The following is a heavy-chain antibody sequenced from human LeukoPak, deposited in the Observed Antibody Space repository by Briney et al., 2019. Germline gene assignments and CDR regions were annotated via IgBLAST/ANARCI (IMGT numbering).Heavy chain of an antibody. CDR2: FSPDGI. CDR3: AKDYARGGCSLAHCNPIDS. D-gene: IGHD2-15*01. CDR1: GFTFSTFA. V-gene: IGHV3-23*01. Sequence: GGSLRLSCAASGFTFSTFAMTWVRQAPGKGLEWVSTFSPDGIHYADSVKGRFAISRDDSMSTLFLQMNSLRAEDTAIYYCAKDYARGGCSLAHCNPIDSWGQGTLVTVTS. J-gene: IGHJ4*02.